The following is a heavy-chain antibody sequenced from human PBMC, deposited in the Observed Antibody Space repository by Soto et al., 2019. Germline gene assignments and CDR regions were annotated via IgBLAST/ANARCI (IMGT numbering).Heavy chain of an antibody. Sequence: QVQLAQSGAEVKKPGSSVKVSCKASGGTFSSYTISWVRQAPGQGLEWMGRIIPILGIANYAQKFQGRVTITADKSTSTAYKELSSLRSEDTAVYYCARELPEPEPASNNWFDPWGQGTLVTVSS. V-gene: IGHV1-69*08. D-gene: IGHD2-15*01. J-gene: IGHJ5*02. CDR1: GGTFSSYT. CDR3: ARELPEPEPASNNWFDP. CDR2: IIPILGIA.